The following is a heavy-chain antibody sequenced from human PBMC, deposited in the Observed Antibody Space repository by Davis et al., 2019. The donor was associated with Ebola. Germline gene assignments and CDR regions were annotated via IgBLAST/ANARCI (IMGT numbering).Heavy chain of an antibody. V-gene: IGHV4-55*02. CDR2: IHHGGTT. CDR3: ARASYMDV. J-gene: IGHJ6*03. CDR1: GFTFSRYS. Sequence: ESLKISCAASGFTFSRYSMNWVRQPPGKGLEWIGEIHHGGTTYSNPSLKSRLTLSVDTSKNEVSLSLSSVTAADTATYFCARASYMDVWGKGTAVTVSS.